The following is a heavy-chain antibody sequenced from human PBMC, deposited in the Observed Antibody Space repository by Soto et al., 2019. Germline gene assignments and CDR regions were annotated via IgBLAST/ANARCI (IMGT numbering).Heavy chain of an antibody. CDR1: GFTFSSYA. V-gene: IGHV3-30-3*01. J-gene: IGHJ4*02. Sequence: QVQLVESGGGVVQPGRSLRLSCAASGFTFSSYAMHWVRQAPGKGLEWVAVISYDGSNKYYADSVKGRFTISRDNSKNTLYLQMNSLRAEDTAVYYCARGWGELRDYWGQGTLVSVSS. CDR2: ISYDGSNK. CDR3: ARGWGELRDY. D-gene: IGHD1-26*01.